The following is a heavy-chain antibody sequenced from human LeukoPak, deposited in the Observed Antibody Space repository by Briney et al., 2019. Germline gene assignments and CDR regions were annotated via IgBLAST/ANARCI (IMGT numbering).Heavy chain of an antibody. J-gene: IGHJ4*02. CDR2: ISGSGGST. D-gene: IGHD3-3*01. CDR1: GFTFSSYA. Sequence: SGGSLRLSCAASGFTFSSYAMSWVRQAPGKGLEWVSAISGSGGSTYYADSVKGRFTISRDNSKNTLYLQMNSLRAEDTAVYYCAKEIRFLEWLLYRYPAFDYWGQGTLVTVSS. CDR3: AKEIRFLEWLLYRYPAFDY. V-gene: IGHV3-23*01.